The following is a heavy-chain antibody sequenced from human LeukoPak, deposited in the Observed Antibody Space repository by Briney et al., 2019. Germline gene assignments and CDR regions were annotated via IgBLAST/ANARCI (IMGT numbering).Heavy chain of an antibody. J-gene: IGHJ4*02. CDR3: ARAGLDYGGRYYFDY. CDR1: GGSISSYY. V-gene: IGHV4-59*01. Sequence: SETLSLTCTVSGGSISSYYWSWIRQPPGKGLEWIGYIYYSGSTNYNPSLKSRVTISVDTSKNQFSLKLSSVTAADTAVYYCARAGLDYGGRYYFDYWGQGTLVTVSS. D-gene: IGHD4-23*01. CDR2: IYYSGST.